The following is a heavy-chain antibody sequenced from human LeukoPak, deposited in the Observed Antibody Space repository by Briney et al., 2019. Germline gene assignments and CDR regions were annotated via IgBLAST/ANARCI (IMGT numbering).Heavy chain of an antibody. CDR2: INPNSGAT. J-gene: IGHJ4*02. D-gene: IGHD5-18*01. Sequence: ASVKVSCKASGYTFTGYYMHWVRQAPGQGLEWLGWINPNSGATNYAQKFQGRVTMTRDTSISTAYMELSRLTSDDTAVCYCARGYTYGYDYWGQGTLVTVSS. V-gene: IGHV1-2*02. CDR3: ARGYTYGYDY. CDR1: GYTFTGYY.